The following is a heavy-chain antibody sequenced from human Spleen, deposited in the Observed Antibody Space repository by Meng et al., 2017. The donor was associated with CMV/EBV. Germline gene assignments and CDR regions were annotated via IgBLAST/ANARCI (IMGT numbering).Heavy chain of an antibody. Sequence: SSYYWGWIRQPPGKGLEWIGSIYYSGSTYYNPSLKSRVTISVDTSKNQFSLKLSSVTAADTAVYYCARDRPYYDILTGYQGTNWFDPWGQGTLVTVSS. V-gene: IGHV4-39*07. CDR1: SSYY. J-gene: IGHJ5*02. CDR3: ARDRPYYDILTGYQGTNWFDP. CDR2: IYYSGST. D-gene: IGHD3-9*01.